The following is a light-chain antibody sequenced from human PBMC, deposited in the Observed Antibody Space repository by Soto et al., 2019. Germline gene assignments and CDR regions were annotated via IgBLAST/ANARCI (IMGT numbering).Light chain of an antibody. V-gene: IGLV1-40*01. CDR3: CSYAGIRTLV. J-gene: IGLJ3*02. Sequence: QSVLTQPPSVSGAPGQRVTISCTGSTSNIGAGYTVHWYQQLPGTAPKLLIYDTTYRPSGVPDRFSGSESGTSASLAITGLQPEDEANYHCCSYAGIRTLVFGGGTKVPVL. CDR1: TSNIGAGYT. CDR2: DTT.